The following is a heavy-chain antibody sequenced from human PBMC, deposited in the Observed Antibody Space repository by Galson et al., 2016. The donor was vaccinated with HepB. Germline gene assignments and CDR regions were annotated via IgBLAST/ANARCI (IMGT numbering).Heavy chain of an antibody. D-gene: IGHD1-1*01. CDR2: TYYRSKWYN. J-gene: IGHJ4*02. CDR3: ARDLGGAYGTGRSFDY. V-gene: IGHV6-1*01. CDR1: GDSVSSNSAA. Sequence: CAISGDSVSSNSAAWNWIRQPPSRGLEWLGRTYYRSKWYNDYAVSVKSRITINPDTSKNQFSLQLNSVTPEDTAVYYCARDLGGAYGTGRSFDYWGQGTLVTVSS.